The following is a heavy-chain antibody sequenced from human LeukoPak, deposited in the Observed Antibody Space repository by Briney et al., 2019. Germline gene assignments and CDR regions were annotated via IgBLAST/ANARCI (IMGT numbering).Heavy chain of an antibody. CDR3: ASNTMVRGVSSPPAF. D-gene: IGHD3-10*01. CDR1: GYTFTNYG. Sequence: EASVKVSCKASGYTFTNYGISWVRQAPGQGLEWMGWISAYNGNTNYAQKLQGRVTMTTDTSTSTAYMELRSLRSDDTAVYYCASNTMVRGVSSPPAFWGQGTTVTVSS. J-gene: IGHJ6*02. V-gene: IGHV1-18*01. CDR2: ISAYNGNT.